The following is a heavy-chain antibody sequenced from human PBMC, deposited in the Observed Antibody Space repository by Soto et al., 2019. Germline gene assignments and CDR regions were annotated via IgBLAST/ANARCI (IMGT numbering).Heavy chain of an antibody. V-gene: IGHV3-33*01. J-gene: IGHJ6*02. CDR3: ARDNRKYSSSWYKGRDYYYYGMDV. D-gene: IGHD6-13*01. CDR1: GFTFSSYG. CDR2: IWYDGSNK. Sequence: GGSLRLSCAASGFTFSSYGMHWVRQAPGKGLEWVAVIWYDGSNKYYADSVKGRFTISRDNSKNTLYLQMNSLRAEDTAVYYCARDNRKYSSSWYKGRDYYYYGMDVWGQGTTVTVSS.